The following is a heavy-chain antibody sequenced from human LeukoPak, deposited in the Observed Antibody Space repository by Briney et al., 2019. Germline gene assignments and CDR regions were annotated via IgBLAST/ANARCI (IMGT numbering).Heavy chain of an antibody. J-gene: IGHJ5*01. Sequence: GGSLRLSCAASRFTFSSYAMSWVRQAPGKGLEWVSGISGSGGSTDYADSVKGRFTISRDNSKNTLYLQMNSLRAEDTAVYYCAKEPGYSSGWFGYWGQGTLVTVSS. D-gene: IGHD6-19*01. V-gene: IGHV3-23*01. CDR3: AKEPGYSSGWFGY. CDR2: ISGSGGST. CDR1: RFTFSSYA.